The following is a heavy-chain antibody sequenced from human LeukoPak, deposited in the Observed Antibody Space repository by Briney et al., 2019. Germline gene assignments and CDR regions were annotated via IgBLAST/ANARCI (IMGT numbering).Heavy chain of an antibody. CDR1: GYTFSNYA. J-gene: IGHJ5*02. CDR2: ISHNGDRI. D-gene: IGHD6-13*01. Sequence: PGGSLRLSCAASGYTFSNYAMTWVRQAPGKRLEWVSGISHNGDRIYYAGSVKGRFTISRDNSKNTLYLQMNSLRPEDTALYYCTKDSVAAAGTAWFDPWGQGTLVTVSS. CDR3: TKDSVAAAGTAWFDP. V-gene: IGHV3-23*01.